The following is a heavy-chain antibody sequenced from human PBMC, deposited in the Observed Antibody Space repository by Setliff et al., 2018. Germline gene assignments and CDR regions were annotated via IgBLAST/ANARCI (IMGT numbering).Heavy chain of an antibody. V-gene: IGHV4-59*11. CDR1: GGSISSHY. Sequence: PSETLSLTCTVSGGSISSHYWSWIRQPPGKGLEWIGSIYYSGSTNYNPSLKSRVTISVDTSKNQVSLKLSSVTAADTAVYYCARDLEGITFGGVIASHPFDYWGQGTLVTVSS. D-gene: IGHD3-16*02. CDR2: IYYSGST. J-gene: IGHJ4*02. CDR3: ARDLEGITFGGVIASHPFDY.